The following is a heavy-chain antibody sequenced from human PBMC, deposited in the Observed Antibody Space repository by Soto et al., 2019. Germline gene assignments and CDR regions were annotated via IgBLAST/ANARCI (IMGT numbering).Heavy chain of an antibody. J-gene: IGHJ6*02. CDR2: IKSKTDGGTT. CDR3: TTDPLLWFGEGNYYYYRMDV. D-gene: IGHD3-10*01. Sequence: GGSLRLSCAASGFTFSNAWMSWVRQAPGKGLEWVGRIKSKTDGGTTDYAAPVKGRFTISRDDSKNTLYLQMNSLKTEDTAVYHCTTDPLLWFGEGNYYYYRMDVWGQGTTVTVSS. V-gene: IGHV3-15*01. CDR1: GFTFSNAW.